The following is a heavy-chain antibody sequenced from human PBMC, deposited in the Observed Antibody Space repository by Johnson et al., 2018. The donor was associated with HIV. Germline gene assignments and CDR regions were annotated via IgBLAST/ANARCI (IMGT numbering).Heavy chain of an antibody. CDR3: AKDQYSNYAWSAFDI. V-gene: IGHV3-33*06. CDR1: GFTFSIYG. D-gene: IGHD4-11*01. Sequence: VQLVESGGGVVQPGRSLRLSCAASGFTFSIYGMHWVRQAPGKGLEWVAVIWYDGSNKYYADSVKGRFTISRDNSKNTLYLQMNSLRAEDTAVYYCAKDQYSNYAWSAFDIWGQGTMVTVSS. CDR2: IWYDGSNK. J-gene: IGHJ3*02.